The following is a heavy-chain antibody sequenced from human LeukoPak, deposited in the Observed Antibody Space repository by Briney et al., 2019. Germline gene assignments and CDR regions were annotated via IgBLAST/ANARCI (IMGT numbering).Heavy chain of an antibody. J-gene: IGHJ1*01. Sequence: SETLSLTCTVSGDFISSSSYYWGWIRQPPGKGLEWIGDVYYSGRTYYNPSLKSRVFISIDTSKNYFSLNLNFVTAADTAVYYCARRCYYDSTGYFEWGRGSLVTVSS. CDR2: VYYSGRT. CDR1: GDFISSSSYY. CDR3: ARRCYYDSTGYFE. V-gene: IGHV4-39*02. D-gene: IGHD3-22*01.